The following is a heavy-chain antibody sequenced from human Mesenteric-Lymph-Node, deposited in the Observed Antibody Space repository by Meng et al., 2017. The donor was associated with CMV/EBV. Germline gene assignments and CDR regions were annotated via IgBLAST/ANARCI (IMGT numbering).Heavy chain of an antibody. D-gene: IGHD6-6*01. Sequence: CKASGGTFSSYTISWVRQAPGQGLEWMGRIIPILGIANYAQKFQGRVTITADKSTSTAYMELSSLRSEDTAVYYCARVTYSSSHFDYWGQGTLVTVSS. CDR3: ARVTYSSSHFDY. V-gene: IGHV1-69*02. CDR1: GGTFSSYT. J-gene: IGHJ4*02. CDR2: IIPILGIA.